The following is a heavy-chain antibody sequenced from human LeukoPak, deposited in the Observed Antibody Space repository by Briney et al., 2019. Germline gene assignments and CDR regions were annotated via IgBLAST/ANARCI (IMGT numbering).Heavy chain of an antibody. J-gene: IGHJ3*02. D-gene: IGHD4-17*01. CDR2: ISRSGSTI. CDR1: GFTFSDYY. V-gene: IGHV3-11*01. Sequence: GGSLRLSCAASGFTFSDYYMSWIRQAPGKGLEWVSYISRSGSTIYYADSVKGRFTISRDNAKNSLYLQMNSLRAEDTAVYYCARADYGDYVDDDFDIWGQGTMVTVSS. CDR3: ARADYGDYVDDDFDI.